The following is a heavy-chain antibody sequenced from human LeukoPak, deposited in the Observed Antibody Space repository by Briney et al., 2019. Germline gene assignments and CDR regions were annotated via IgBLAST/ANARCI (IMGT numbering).Heavy chain of an antibody. J-gene: IGHJ3*02. Sequence: SETLSLTCTVSGGSISSGGYYWSWIRQPPGKGLEWIGYIYHSGSTYYNPSLKSRVTISVDRSKNQFSLKLSSVTAADTAVYYCARDCSSTSCSLGDAFDIWGQGTMVTVSS. D-gene: IGHD2-2*01. CDR1: GGSISSGGYY. V-gene: IGHV4-30-2*01. CDR3: ARDCSSTSCSLGDAFDI. CDR2: IYHSGST.